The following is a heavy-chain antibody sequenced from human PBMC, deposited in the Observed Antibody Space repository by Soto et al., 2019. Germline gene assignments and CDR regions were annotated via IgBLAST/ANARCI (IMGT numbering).Heavy chain of an antibody. CDR2: ISGSGGST. V-gene: IGHV3-23*01. CDR1: GFTFSSYA. J-gene: IGHJ4*02. D-gene: IGHD3-9*01. Sequence: GGSLRLSCAASGFTFSSYAMSWVRQAPGKGLEWVSAISGSGGSTYYTDSVKGRFTISRDNSKNTLYLQMNSLRAEDTAVYYCAKDRSVLRYFDWQNDYWGQGTLVTVSS. CDR3: AKDRSVLRYFDWQNDY.